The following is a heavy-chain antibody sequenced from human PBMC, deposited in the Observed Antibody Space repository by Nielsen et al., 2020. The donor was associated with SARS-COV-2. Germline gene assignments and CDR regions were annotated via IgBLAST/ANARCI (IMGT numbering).Heavy chain of an antibody. J-gene: IGHJ5*02. CDR2: IYYSGST. Sequence: SDTLSLTFTVSGCSISSGGFYWSWIRQHPGKGLEWIGYIYYSGSTYYNPSLKSRLTMSVDTSKNQFSLKLSSVTAADTAVYYCARASEEARNPNWFDPWGQGTQVTVPS. D-gene: IGHD1-14*01. CDR3: ARASEEARNPNWFDP. V-gene: IGHV4-31*03. CDR1: GCSISSGGFY.